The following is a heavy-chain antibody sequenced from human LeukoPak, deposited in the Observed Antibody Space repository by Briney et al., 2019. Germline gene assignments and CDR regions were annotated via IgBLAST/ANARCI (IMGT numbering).Heavy chain of an antibody. V-gene: IGHV1-18*01. CDR3: ARAGGYGSYSYYYCGMDF. CDR1: GYTFTSYG. Sequence: ASVTVSCKASGYTFTSYGISWVRQAPGQGLEWMGWISAYNGNTNYAQKLQGRVTMTTDTSTSTAYMELRSLRSDDTAVYYCARAGGYGSYSYYYCGMDFWGQGTTVTVSS. CDR2: ISAYNGNT. D-gene: IGHD1-26*01. J-gene: IGHJ6*02.